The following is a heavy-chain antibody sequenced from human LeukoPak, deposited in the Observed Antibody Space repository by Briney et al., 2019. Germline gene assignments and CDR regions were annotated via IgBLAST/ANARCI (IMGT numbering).Heavy chain of an antibody. Sequence: SETLSLTCTVSGGSISSSSYYWGWIRQPPGKGLEWIGSIYYSGSTYYNPSLKSRVTISVDTSKNQFSLKLSSVTAADTAVYYCARIKAGGKVFDYWGQGTLVTVSS. V-gene: IGHV4-39*01. CDR3: ARIKAGGKVFDY. CDR2: IYYSGST. J-gene: IGHJ4*02. CDR1: GGSISSSSYY. D-gene: IGHD4-23*01.